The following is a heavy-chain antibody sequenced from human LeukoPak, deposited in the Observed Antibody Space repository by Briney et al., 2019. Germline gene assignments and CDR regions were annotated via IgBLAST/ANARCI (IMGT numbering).Heavy chain of an antibody. V-gene: IGHV4-4*07. CDR3: ASLLRGYSYGYFGY. Sequence: SETLSLTCTVSGGSISSYYWSWIRQPAGKGLEWIGCIYTSGSTNYNPSLKSRVTISVDTSKNQFSLKLSSVTAADTAVYYCASLLRGYSYGYFGYWGQGTLVTVSS. CDR1: GGSISSYY. CDR2: IYTSGST. D-gene: IGHD5-18*01. J-gene: IGHJ4*02.